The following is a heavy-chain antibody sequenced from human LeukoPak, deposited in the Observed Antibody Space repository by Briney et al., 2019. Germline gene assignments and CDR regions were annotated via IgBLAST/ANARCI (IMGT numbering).Heavy chain of an antibody. CDR3: ARQGRYSSSWYSY. Sequence: PSETLSLTCTVSGGSISSSSYYWGWIRQPPGKGLEWIGEINHSGSTNYNPSLKSRVTISVDTSKNQFSLKLSSVTAADTAVYYCARQGRYSSSWYSYWGQGTLVTVSS. CDR1: GGSISSSSYY. CDR2: INHSGST. V-gene: IGHV4-39*01. D-gene: IGHD6-13*01. J-gene: IGHJ4*02.